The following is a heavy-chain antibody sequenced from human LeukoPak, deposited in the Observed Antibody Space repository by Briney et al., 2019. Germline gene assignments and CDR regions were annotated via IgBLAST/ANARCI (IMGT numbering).Heavy chain of an antibody. D-gene: IGHD3-9*01. J-gene: IGHJ6*04. CDR2: IFCTA. CDR3: ARVSPDILTGYYRGSMDV. Sequence: IFCTANYAQKFQGRVTITADKSTSTAYMELSSLRSEDTAVYYCARVSPDILTGYYRGSMDVWGKGTTVTVSS. V-gene: IGHV1-69*06.